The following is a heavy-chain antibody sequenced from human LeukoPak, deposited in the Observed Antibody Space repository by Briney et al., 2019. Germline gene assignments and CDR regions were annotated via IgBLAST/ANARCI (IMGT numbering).Heavy chain of an antibody. CDR2: INHSGST. J-gene: IGHJ5*02. Sequence: SETLSLTCTVSGGSISGYYWSWIRQPPGKGLEWIGEINHSGSTNYNPSLKSRVTISVDTSKNQFSLKLSSVTAADTAVYYCARLRRSSSWYKAHWFDPWGQGTLVTVSS. D-gene: IGHD6-13*01. CDR1: GGSISGYY. V-gene: IGHV4-34*01. CDR3: ARLRRSSSWYKAHWFDP.